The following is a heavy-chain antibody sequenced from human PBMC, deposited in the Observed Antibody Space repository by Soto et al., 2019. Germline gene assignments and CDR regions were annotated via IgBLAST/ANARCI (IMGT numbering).Heavy chain of an antibody. V-gene: IGHV4-39*01. CDR2: IYYTGST. J-gene: IGHJ1*01. CDR3: ARQRVLAEYFQH. Sequence: LILTCTVSGGSISGTIYYWGWTRQPPGKGLEWIGSIYYTGSTYHNSSLKSRITMSVDTSKNQFSLKLSSVTAADTAVYYCARQRVLAEYFQHWGQGTLVTVSS. CDR1: GGSISGTIYY.